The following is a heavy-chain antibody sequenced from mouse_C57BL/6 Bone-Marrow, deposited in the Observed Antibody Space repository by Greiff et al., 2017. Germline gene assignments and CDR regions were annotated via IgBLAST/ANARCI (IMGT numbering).Heavy chain of an antibody. Sequence: EVQLQQSGPGLVKPSQSLSLTCSVTGYSITSGYYWNWIRQFPGNKLEWMGYISYDGSNNYNPSLKNRISITRDTSKNQFFLKLNSVTTEDTATYYCARENCYVDYWGQGTTLTVSS. V-gene: IGHV3-6*01. CDR2: ISYDGSN. D-gene: IGHD4-1*01. CDR3: ARENCYVDY. CDR1: GYSITSGYY. J-gene: IGHJ2*01.